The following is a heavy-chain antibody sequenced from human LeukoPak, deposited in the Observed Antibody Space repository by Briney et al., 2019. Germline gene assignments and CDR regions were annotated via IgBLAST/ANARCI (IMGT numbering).Heavy chain of an antibody. J-gene: IGHJ6*02. D-gene: IGHD4-17*01. CDR1: GFTFSSYW. V-gene: IGHV3-7*01. Sequence: PGGSLRLSCAASGFTFSSYWMSWVRQAPGKGLEWVANIKQDGSEKYYVDSVKGRFTISRDNAKNSLYLQMNSLRAEDTAVYYCARVDGGDYFYYYYGMDFWGQGTTVTVSS. CDR3: ARVDGGDYFYYYYGMDF. CDR2: IKQDGSEK.